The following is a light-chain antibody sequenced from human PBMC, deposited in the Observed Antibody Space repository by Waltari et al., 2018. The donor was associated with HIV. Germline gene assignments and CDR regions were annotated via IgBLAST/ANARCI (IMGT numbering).Light chain of an antibody. Sequence: DIVMTQSPDSLAVSLGERATINCRSSQKLLYRSYNRNYLKWYQQKPGQPPKLLIYWASTRESGVPDRFSGSGSGTDFTLTITSTQAEDVAVYYCQQYYSSPPTFGGGTKVEIK. CDR1: QKLLYRSYNRNY. CDR3: QQYYSSPPT. CDR2: WAS. V-gene: IGKV4-1*01. J-gene: IGKJ4*01.